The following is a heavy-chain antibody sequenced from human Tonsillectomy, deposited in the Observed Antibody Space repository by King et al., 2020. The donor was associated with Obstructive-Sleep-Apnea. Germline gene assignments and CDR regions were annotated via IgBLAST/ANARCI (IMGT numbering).Heavy chain of an antibody. Sequence: VQLVQSGAEVKKPGASVKVSCKASGYTFTGYYIHWVRQAPGQGLESLGWINPDRGGANYAPMFQGRVTMTRDTSISTAYMELNSLRSDDTAVYYSPTFRGWELPLSRGLNYWGQGTLVTVSS. D-gene: IGHD1-26*01. V-gene: IGHV1-2*02. CDR1: GYTFTGYY. CDR3: PTFRGWELPLSRGLNY. J-gene: IGHJ4*02. CDR2: INPDRGGA.